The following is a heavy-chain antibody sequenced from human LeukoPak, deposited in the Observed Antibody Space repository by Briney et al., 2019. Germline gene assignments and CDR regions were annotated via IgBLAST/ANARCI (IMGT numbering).Heavy chain of an antibody. CDR2: MNPNSGNT. CDR1: GYTFTSYD. D-gene: IGHD3-9*01. CDR3: ARGIMRYFDWSHAFDI. V-gene: IGHV1-8*01. Sequence: GASVKVSCKASGYTFTSYDINWVRQATGQGLEWMGWMNPNSGNTGYAQKFQGRVTMTRNTSISTAYMELSSLRSEDTAVYYCARGIMRYFDWSHAFDIWGQGTMVTVSS. J-gene: IGHJ3*02.